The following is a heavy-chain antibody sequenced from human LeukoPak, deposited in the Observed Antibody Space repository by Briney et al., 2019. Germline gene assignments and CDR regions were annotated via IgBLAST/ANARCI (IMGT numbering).Heavy chain of an antibody. CDR3: AKSGYPSTIPLDY. CDR2: INSDGSST. V-gene: IGHV3-74*01. CDR1: GFTFSSSW. Sequence: PGGSLRLSCAASGFTFSSSWMHWVRQAPGKGLVWVSRINSDGSSTSYADSVKGRFTISRDNAKNTLYLQMGSVRAEDTAVYYWAKSGYPSTIPLDYWGRGTLVTVSS. J-gene: IGHJ4*02. D-gene: IGHD5/OR15-5a*01.